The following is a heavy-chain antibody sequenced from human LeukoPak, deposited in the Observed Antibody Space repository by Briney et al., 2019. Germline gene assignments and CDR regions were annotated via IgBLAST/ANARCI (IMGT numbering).Heavy chain of an antibody. J-gene: IGHJ4*02. D-gene: IGHD2-21*02. Sequence: SQTLSLTCAVSGGSISSGGYSWSWIRQPPGKGLEWIGYIYHSGSTYYNPSLKSRVTISVDRSKNQFSLKPSSVTAADTAVYYCARDAVVTAMGFDYWGQGTLVTVSS. CDR2: IYHSGST. CDR3: ARDAVVTAMGFDY. CDR1: GGSISSGGYS. V-gene: IGHV4-30-2*01.